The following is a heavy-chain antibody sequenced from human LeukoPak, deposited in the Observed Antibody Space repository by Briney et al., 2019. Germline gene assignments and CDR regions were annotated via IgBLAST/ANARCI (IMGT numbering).Heavy chain of an antibody. V-gene: IGHV3-21*01. J-gene: IGHJ4*02. D-gene: IGHD4-11*01. CDR1: GFTFSSYS. CDR3: ARDLMTTVTTADY. CDR2: ISSSSSYI. Sequence: PGGSLGLSCAASGFTFSSYSMNWVRQAPGKGLEWVSSISSSSSYIYYADSVKGRFTISRDNAKNSLYLQMNSLRAEDTAVYYCARDLMTTVTTADYWGQGTLVTVSS.